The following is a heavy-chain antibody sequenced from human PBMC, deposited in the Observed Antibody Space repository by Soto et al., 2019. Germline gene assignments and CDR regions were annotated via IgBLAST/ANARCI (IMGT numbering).Heavy chain of an antibody. CDR3: ARDPRYYDYVWGSYSVGMDV. CDR2: IWYDGSDK. V-gene: IGHV3-33*01. Sequence: PGGYLRLSCAASGFTFSSYGMHWVRQAPGKGLEWVAVIWYDGSDKYYADSVKGRFTISRDNSKNTLYLQMNSLRAEDTAVYYCARDPRYYDYVWGSYSVGMDVWGQVTTFTVSS. D-gene: IGHD3-16*01. J-gene: IGHJ6*02. CDR1: GFTFSSYG.